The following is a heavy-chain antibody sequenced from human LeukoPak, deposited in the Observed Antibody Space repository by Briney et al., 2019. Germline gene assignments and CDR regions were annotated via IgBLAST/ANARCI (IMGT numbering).Heavy chain of an antibody. CDR2: IYYSGST. J-gene: IGHJ5*02. CDR3: ARHCCSNYYDKAFDP. D-gene: IGHD3-22*01. V-gene: IGHV4-31*03. CDR1: GGSISSGGYY. Sequence: SQTLSLTCTVSGGSISSGGYYWSWIRQHPGKGLEWIGYIYYSGSTNYNLSLKSRVTISVDTSKNQFSLKLTSVTAADTAVYYCARHCCSNYYDKAFDPWGQGTLVTVSS.